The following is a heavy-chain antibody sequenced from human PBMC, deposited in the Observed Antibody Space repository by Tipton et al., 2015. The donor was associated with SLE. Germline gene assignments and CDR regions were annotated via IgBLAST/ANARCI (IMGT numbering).Heavy chain of an antibody. J-gene: IGHJ4*02. CDR3: ASPSSSWSD. CDR1: GGSISSGSYY. CDR2: IYTSGST. Sequence: TLSLTCTVSGGSISSGSYYWRWIRQPAGKGLEWIGRIYTSGSTNYNPALKSRVTISVDTSKNQFSLKLSSVTAADTAVYYCASPSSSWSDWGQGTLVTVSS. D-gene: IGHD6-13*01. V-gene: IGHV4-61*02.